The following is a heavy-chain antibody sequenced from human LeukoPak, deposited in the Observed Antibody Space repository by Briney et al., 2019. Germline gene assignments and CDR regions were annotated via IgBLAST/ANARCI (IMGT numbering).Heavy chain of an antibody. V-gene: IGHV3-30*02. CDR2: IRYDGSNK. CDR3: AKDQGGWYEDAFDI. D-gene: IGHD6-19*01. Sequence: GGSLILSCAASGFTFSSYGMHWVRQAPGKGLEWVAFIRYDGSNKYYADSVKGRFTISRDNSKNTLYLQMNSLRAEDTAVYYCAKDQGGWYEDAFDIWGQGTMVTVSS. J-gene: IGHJ3*02. CDR1: GFTFSSYG.